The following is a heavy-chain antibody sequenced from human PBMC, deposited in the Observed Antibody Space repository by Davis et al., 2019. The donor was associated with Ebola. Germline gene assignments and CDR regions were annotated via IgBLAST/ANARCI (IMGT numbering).Heavy chain of an antibody. Sequence: ASVKVSCKASGYTFTSYDINWVRQATGQGLEWMGWINPNSGNTGYAQKFQGRVTMTRNTSISTAYMELSSLRSEDTAVYYCARGLLGYSSSKLEYYYYGMDVWGQGTTVTVSS. D-gene: IGHD6-6*01. CDR1: GYTFTSYD. CDR2: INPNSGNT. V-gene: IGHV1-8*01. J-gene: IGHJ6*02. CDR3: ARGLLGYSSSKLEYYYYGMDV.